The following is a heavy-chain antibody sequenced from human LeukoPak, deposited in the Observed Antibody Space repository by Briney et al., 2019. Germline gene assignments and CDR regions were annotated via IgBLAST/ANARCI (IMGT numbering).Heavy chain of an antibody. J-gene: IGHJ4*02. CDR3: AKDRTRQAY. V-gene: IGHV3-7*03. D-gene: IGHD3-3*01. CDR2: IKEDGSDK. Sequence: GGSLRLSCAASGFTFSNYWMSWIRQTPGKGLEWVANIKEDGSDKYYVDSLKGRFTISRDNAKNSLYLQMNSLRAEDTAVYYCAKDRTRQAYWGQGTLVTVSS. CDR1: GFTFSNYW.